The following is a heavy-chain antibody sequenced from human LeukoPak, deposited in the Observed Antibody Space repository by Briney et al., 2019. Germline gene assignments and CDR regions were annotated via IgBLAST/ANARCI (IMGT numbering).Heavy chain of an antibody. J-gene: IGHJ4*02. CDR3: ARQGTDSSSYFDY. V-gene: IGHV4-39*01. D-gene: IGHD6-6*01. CDR1: GGSFSGYY. CDR2: IYYSGST. Sequence: SETLSLTCAVYGGSFSGYYWGWVRQPPGKGLEWIGSIYYSGSTYYNPSLKSRVTISLDTSKNQFSLKLSSVTAADTAVYYCARQGTDSSSYFDYWGQGTLVTVSS.